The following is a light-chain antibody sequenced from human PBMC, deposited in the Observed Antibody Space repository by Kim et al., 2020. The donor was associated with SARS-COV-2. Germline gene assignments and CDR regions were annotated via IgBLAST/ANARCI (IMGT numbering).Light chain of an antibody. CDR2: DSS. V-gene: IGKV3-11*01. CDR3: QHRDNWPPGAT. CDR1: QNVNSH. Sequence: PGERATPSSRASQNVNSHLAWYQQKPGQALRLLIYDSSSRATGIPVRFSGSGSGPDFTLTISSLEPEDFAIYYCQHRDNWPPGATFGQGTRLEIK. J-gene: IGKJ5*01.